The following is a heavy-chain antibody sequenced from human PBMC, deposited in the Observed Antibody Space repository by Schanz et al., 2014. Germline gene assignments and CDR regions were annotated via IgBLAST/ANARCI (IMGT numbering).Heavy chain of an antibody. CDR3: AKYRGYYRVSGSYRELEY. J-gene: IGHJ4*02. V-gene: IGHV3-23*04. CDR1: GLIFSNYV. CDR2: IGTSGGT. D-gene: IGHD3-10*01. Sequence: EVQLVESGGGLVQPGGSLKLSCAASGLIFSNYVMSWVRQAPGKGLEWVSTIGTSGGTNYADSVKGRFTISRDNSKNTLYLQMNSLRPEDTAVYYCAKYRGYYRVSGSYRELEYWGQGTLVTVSS.